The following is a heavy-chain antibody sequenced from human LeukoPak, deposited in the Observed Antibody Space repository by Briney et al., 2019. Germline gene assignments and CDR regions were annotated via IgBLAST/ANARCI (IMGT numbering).Heavy chain of an antibody. Sequence: GGSLRLSCVAPGFIFDNYAIHWVRQAPGKGLEWVSLISGDGGSTFYADSVRGRFTISRDNTRKSLSLQMSSLRSEDTALYYCAKESETSGWYDYWGQGTLVTVSS. CDR2: ISGDGGST. CDR3: AKESETSGWYDY. D-gene: IGHD6-19*01. J-gene: IGHJ4*02. CDR1: GFIFDNYA. V-gene: IGHV3-43*02.